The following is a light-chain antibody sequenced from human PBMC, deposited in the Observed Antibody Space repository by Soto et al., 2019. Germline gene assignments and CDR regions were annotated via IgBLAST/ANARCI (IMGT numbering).Light chain of an antibody. J-gene: IGLJ1*01. CDR3: SSYTSSSTYV. CDR1: SSDVGGYNY. V-gene: IGLV2-14*04. Sequence: SVYSAHLLSLRITRTRTSSDVGGYNYVSWYQQHPGKAPKLMIYGVSNRPSGVSNRFSGSKSGNTASLTISGLQAEDEADYYCSSYTSSSTYVFGTWTRSPS. CDR2: GVS.